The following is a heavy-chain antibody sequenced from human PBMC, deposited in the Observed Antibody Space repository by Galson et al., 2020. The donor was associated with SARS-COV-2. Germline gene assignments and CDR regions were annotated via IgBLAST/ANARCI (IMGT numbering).Heavy chain of an antibody. V-gene: IGHV4-59*01. D-gene: IGHD3-16*01. CDR3: ARDERGYYFGMDV. J-gene: IGHJ6*02. Sequence: ETSETRSLTCTVSGGSISSYHWSWIRQPPGKGLEWIGYIYHSTSTNYNPYLKSRVTISVDTSKNHFSLKLSSVTAADTAVYYCARDERGYYFGMDVGGQGTTVTVSS. CDR2: IYHSTST. CDR1: GGSISSYH.